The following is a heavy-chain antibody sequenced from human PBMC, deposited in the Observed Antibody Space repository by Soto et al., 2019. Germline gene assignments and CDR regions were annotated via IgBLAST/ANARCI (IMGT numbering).Heavy chain of an antibody. D-gene: IGHD1-1*01. V-gene: IGHV4-59*01. CDR1: GGSISSYY. J-gene: IGHJ3*02. Sequence: SETLSLTCTVSGGSISSYYWSWIRQPPGKGLEWIGYIYYSGSTNYNPSLKSRVTISVDTSKNQFSLKLSSVTAADTAVYYCATAFYNHDAFDIWGQATMVTVSS. CDR3: ATAFYNHDAFDI. CDR2: IYYSGST.